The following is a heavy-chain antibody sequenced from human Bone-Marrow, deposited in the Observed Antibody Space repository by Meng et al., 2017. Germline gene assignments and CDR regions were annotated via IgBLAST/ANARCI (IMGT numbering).Heavy chain of an antibody. J-gene: IGHJ4*02. Sequence: GESLMISCAASGFTFSSYSMNWVRQAPGKGLEWVSSISSSSSYIYYADSVKGRFTISRDNAKNSLYLQMNSLRAEDTAVYYCASSIAARSGFDYWGQGTLVTVSS. D-gene: IGHD6-6*01. CDR3: ASSIAARSGFDY. CDR1: GFTFSSYS. V-gene: IGHV3-21*01. CDR2: ISSSSSYI.